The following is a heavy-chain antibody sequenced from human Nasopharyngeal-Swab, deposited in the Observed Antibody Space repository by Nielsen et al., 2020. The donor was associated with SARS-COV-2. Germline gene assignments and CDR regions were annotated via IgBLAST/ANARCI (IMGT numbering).Heavy chain of an antibody. D-gene: IGHD3-10*01. J-gene: IGHJ4*02. CDR3: ARDYGSGGDY. V-gene: IGHV1-3*01. Sequence: KFQGRVTITRDTSASTAYMELSSLRSEDTAVYYCARDYGSGGDYWGQGTLVTVSS.